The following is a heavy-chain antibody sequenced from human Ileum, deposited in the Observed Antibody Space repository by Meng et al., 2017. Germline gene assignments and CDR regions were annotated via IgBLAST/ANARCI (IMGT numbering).Heavy chain of an antibody. CDR3: VRGPARETHDFDY. Sequence: QGQLNQGGAGLLKPSETLALTCVVFGGSFNDYYWSWVRQSPGKGLEWIGQIHHSGRTNYKSSLERRVTISVDTSKSQFSLKLTSVTAADTAMYYCVRGPARETHDFDYWGQGALVTVSS. CDR2: IHHSGRT. V-gene: IGHV4-34*01. D-gene: IGHD1-26*01. CDR1: GGSFNDYY. J-gene: IGHJ4*02.